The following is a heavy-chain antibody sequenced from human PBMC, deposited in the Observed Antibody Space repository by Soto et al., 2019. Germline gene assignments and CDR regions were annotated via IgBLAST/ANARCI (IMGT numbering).Heavy chain of an antibody. CDR1: GGSVSSGDYY. CDR3: ARDLIYDGSGHTNWFDP. D-gene: IGHD3-22*01. J-gene: IGHJ5*02. Sequence: SETLSLTCTVSGGSVSSGDYYWSWIRQPPGKGLEWIGYIYYSGSTYYNPSLKSRVTISVDTSKNQFSLKLSSVTAADTAVYYCARDLIYDGSGHTNWFDPWGQGPLVTVS. CDR2: IYYSGST. V-gene: IGHV4-30-4*01.